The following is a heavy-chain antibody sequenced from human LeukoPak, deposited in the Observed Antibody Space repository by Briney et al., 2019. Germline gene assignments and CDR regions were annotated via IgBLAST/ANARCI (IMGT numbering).Heavy chain of an antibody. CDR2: ISAYNGNT. D-gene: IGHD3-10*01. Sequence: ASVKVSCKASGYTFTIYGISWVRQAPGQGLEWMGWISAYNGNTNYAQKLQGRVTMTTDISTSTAYMELRSLRSDDTAVYYCARALLWFGEYYFDYWGQGTLVTVSS. CDR1: GYTFTIYG. J-gene: IGHJ4*02. CDR3: ARALLWFGEYYFDY. V-gene: IGHV1-18*04.